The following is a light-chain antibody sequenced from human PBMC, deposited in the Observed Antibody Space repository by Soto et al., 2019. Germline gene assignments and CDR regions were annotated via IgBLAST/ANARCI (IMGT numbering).Light chain of an antibody. V-gene: IGLV2-14*01. J-gene: IGLJ2*01. CDR3: SSYTSSTTLSVV. CDR2: GVT. Sequence: QSALTQPASVSGSPGQSITISCTGTSSDVGGYNYVSWYQQHPGKAPKLMIYGVTNRPSGVSNRFSGSKSGNTASLTISGLQAEDEAEDYGSSYTSSTTLSVVFGGGTKLTVL. CDR1: SSDVGGYNY.